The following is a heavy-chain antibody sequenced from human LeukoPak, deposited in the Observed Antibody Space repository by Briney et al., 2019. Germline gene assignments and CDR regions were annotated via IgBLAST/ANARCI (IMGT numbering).Heavy chain of an antibody. D-gene: IGHD3-3*01. V-gene: IGHV3-30*04. CDR1: GFTFSSYA. Sequence: PGGSLRLSCAAAGFTFSSYAMHWVRQAPGKGLEWVAVISYDGSNKYYADSVKGRFTISRDNSMNTLYLQMNSLRAEDTAVYYCARVTISGYLPDYWGQGTLVTVSS. J-gene: IGHJ4*02. CDR2: ISYDGSNK. CDR3: ARVTISGYLPDY.